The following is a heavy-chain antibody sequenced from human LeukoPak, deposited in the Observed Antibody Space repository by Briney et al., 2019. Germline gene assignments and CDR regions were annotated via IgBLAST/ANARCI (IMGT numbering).Heavy chain of an antibody. Sequence: SETLSLTCTVSGGSISSYNWSWIWQPPGKGLEWIGYNYYSGSTNYNPSLKSRVTISVDTSKNQFSLKLSSVTAADTAVYYCARGGFDILTGYYFNYWGQGTLVTVSS. CDR1: GGSISSYN. J-gene: IGHJ4*02. CDR3: ARGGFDILTGYYFNY. D-gene: IGHD3-9*01. V-gene: IGHV4-59*01. CDR2: NYYSGST.